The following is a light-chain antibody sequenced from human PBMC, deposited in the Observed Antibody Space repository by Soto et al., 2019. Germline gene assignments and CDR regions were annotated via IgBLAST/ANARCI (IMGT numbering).Light chain of an antibody. CDR1: RGVSSY. Sequence: EIVMTQSPATLSVSPGERVILSCRASRGVSSYLAWYQQKPGQAPRLLIYDASKRATGTPARFSGSGSGTDFTLTISSLEPEDFAVYYCQQRSNSFGGGTKADIK. J-gene: IGKJ4*01. V-gene: IGKV3-11*01. CDR2: DAS. CDR3: QQRSNS.